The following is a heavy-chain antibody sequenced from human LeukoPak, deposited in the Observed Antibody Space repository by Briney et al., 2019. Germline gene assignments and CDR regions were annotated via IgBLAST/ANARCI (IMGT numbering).Heavy chain of an antibody. J-gene: IGHJ6*02. Sequence: PSGTLSLTCAVSGGSISSNNWWSWVRQPPGKGLEWIGEIYHHGATNYNPSLKSRVTLSVDKSKNQFSLELSSVTAVDTAVYYCARGGVETHYGMDVGGQGTTVTVPS. D-gene: IGHD2-8*01. CDR3: ARGGVETHYGMDV. CDR1: GGSISSNNW. V-gene: IGHV4-4*02. CDR2: IYHHGAT.